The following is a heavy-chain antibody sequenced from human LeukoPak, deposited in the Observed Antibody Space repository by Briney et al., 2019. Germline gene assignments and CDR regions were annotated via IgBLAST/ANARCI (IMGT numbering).Heavy chain of an antibody. V-gene: IGHV3-64*01. D-gene: IGHD4-23*01. CDR1: GFTFSSYA. CDR2: ISSNGGST. Sequence: GGSLRPSCAASGFTFSSYAMHWVRQAPGKGLEYVSAISSNGGSTYYANSVKGRFTISRDNSKNTLYLQMGSLRAEDMAVYYCARERATVVTGEVAFDIWGQGTMVTVSS. CDR3: ARERATVVTGEVAFDI. J-gene: IGHJ3*02.